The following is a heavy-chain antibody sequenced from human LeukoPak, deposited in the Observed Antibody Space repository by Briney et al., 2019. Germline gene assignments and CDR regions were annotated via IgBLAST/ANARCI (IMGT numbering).Heavy chain of an antibody. D-gene: IGHD2-15*01. Sequence: GASVKVSCKASGYTFTGYYMHWVRQAPGQGLAWMGWVNPNSGGTNYAQKFQDRVTMTRDTSISTAYMELSRLRSDDTAVYYCARVPRVAATFWFDPWGQGTLVTVSS. CDR2: VNPNSGGT. CDR3: ARVPRVAATFWFDP. V-gene: IGHV1-2*02. J-gene: IGHJ5*02. CDR1: GYTFTGYY.